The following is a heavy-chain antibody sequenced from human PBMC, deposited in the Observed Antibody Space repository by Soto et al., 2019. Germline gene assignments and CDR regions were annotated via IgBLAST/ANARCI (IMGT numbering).Heavy chain of an antibody. CDR2: IYYSGST. V-gene: IGHV4-59*08. J-gene: IGHJ5*01. CDR3: ARHRLAGWFDS. Sequence: SETLSLTCTVSGGSLSSYYWSWIRQPPGKGREWIGYIYYSGSTNYNPSLKSPVTISVDTSKNQFSLKLSSVTAADTAVYYCARHRLAGWFDSWGQGTLVTVSS. D-gene: IGHD3-10*01. CDR1: GGSLSSYY.